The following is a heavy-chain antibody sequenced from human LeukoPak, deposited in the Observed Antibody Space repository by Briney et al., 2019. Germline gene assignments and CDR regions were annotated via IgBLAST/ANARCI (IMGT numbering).Heavy chain of an antibody. J-gene: IGHJ6*01. Sequence: GASVKVSCKVSGYALTELSTHWVRQAPGKGLEWMGGFDPEDGEIVYAQNFQGRVTMTEDTSTDTAYMDLSSLRSEDTAVYYCATDLIVVGGMDVWGQGTTVTVSS. CDR2: FDPEDGEI. D-gene: IGHD2-2*01. CDR1: GYALTELS. V-gene: IGHV1-24*01. CDR3: ATDLIVVGGMDV.